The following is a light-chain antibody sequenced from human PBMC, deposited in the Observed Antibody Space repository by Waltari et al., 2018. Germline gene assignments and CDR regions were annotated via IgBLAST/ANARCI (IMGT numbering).Light chain of an antibody. CDR2: GAS. CDR3: QHYGASPLT. J-gene: IGKJ4*01. CDR1: QSVNTNY. V-gene: IGKV3-20*01. Sequence: EVLLTQSPGTLSLSPGERATLSCRASQSVNTNYLAWYQKKPGHAPSLLIYGASSGATGIPDRFSGSGSGTDFSLTISRVEPEDFAVYYCQHYGASPLTFGGGTTVETK.